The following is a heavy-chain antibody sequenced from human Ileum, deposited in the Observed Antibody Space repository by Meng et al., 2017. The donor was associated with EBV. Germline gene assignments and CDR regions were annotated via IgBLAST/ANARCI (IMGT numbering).Heavy chain of an antibody. V-gene: IGHV4-59*08. D-gene: IGHD2-15*01. J-gene: IGHJ4*02. Sequence: QGQLKESGPGLVKASETLSCTCTCSGGSISSYYWSWIRQPPGKGLEWIGYIYYSGSTNYNPSLKSRVTISVDTSKNQFSLNLSSVTAADTAVYYCARGGWSLDYWGQGTLVTVSS. CDR1: GGSISSYY. CDR3: ARGGWSLDY. CDR2: IYYSGST.